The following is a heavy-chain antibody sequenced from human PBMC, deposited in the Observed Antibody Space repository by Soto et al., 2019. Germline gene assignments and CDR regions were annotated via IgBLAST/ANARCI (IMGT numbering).Heavy chain of an antibody. CDR3: ARDSQFWTNWFDP. J-gene: IGHJ5*02. D-gene: IGHD3-3*01. CDR1: GFTFSSYG. CDR2: IWYDGSNK. Sequence: GGSLRLSCAASGFTFSSYGMHWVRQAPGKGLEWVAVIWYDGSNKYYADSVKGRFTISRGNSKNTLYLQMNSLRAEDTAVYYCARDSQFWTNWFDPWGQGTLVTSPQ. V-gene: IGHV3-33*01.